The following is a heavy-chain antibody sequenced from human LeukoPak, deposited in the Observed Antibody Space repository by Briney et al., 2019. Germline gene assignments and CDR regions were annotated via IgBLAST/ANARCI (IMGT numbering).Heavy chain of an antibody. CDR3: ARDRSPRYSNYETWFDP. Sequence: GASVTVSCKASGYTFTGYYMHWVRQAPGQGLEWMGWINPNSGGTNYAQKFQGRVTMTRDTSISTAYMELSRLRSDDTAVYYCARDRSPRYSNYETWFDPWAREPWSPSPQ. D-gene: IGHD4-11*01. CDR1: GYTFTGYY. J-gene: IGHJ5*02. V-gene: IGHV1-2*02. CDR2: INPNSGGT.